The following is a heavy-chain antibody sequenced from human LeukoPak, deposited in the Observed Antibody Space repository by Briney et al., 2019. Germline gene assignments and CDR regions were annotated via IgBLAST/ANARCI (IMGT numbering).Heavy chain of an antibody. CDR1: GGSISSHY. V-gene: IGHV4-59*11. CDR2: IYYSGST. J-gene: IGHJ4*02. CDR3: ARLPAAIGFYFDY. D-gene: IGHD2-2*01. Sequence: PSETLSLTSTVSGGSISSHYWSWIRQPPGKGLEWIGYIYYSGSTNYNPSLEGRVTISVDTSKNQFSLKLSSVTAADTAVYYCARLPAAIGFYFDYWGQGTLVTVSS.